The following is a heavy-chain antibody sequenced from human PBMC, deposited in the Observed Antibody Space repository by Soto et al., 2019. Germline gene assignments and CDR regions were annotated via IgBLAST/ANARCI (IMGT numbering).Heavy chain of an antibody. Sequence: SVKVSCKASGGNFSSYAISWVRQAPGQGLEWMGGIIPIFGTANYAQKFQGRVTITADESTSTAYMELSSLRSEDTAVYYCARAGAGATRAPHYYYGMDVWGQGTTVTVSS. CDR3: ARAGAGATRAPHYYYGMDV. V-gene: IGHV1-69*13. CDR2: IIPIFGTA. CDR1: GGNFSSYA. J-gene: IGHJ6*02. D-gene: IGHD6-25*01.